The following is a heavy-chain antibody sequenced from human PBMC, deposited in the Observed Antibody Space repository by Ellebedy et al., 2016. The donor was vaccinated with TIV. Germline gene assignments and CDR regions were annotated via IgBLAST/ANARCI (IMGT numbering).Heavy chain of an antibody. J-gene: IGHJ6*02. Sequence: PGGSLRLSCAVSGFTVSTNYLSWVRQAPGKGLEWVSTSYSDGTTYYADSVRGRFTISRDNSKNTLYLQMKSLRADDTAVYYCANNWVVRGEGWNNGMDVWGQGTTVTVSS. CDR2: SYSDGTT. CDR1: GFTVSTNY. D-gene: IGHD3-10*01. V-gene: IGHV3-66*01. CDR3: ANNWVVRGEGWNNGMDV.